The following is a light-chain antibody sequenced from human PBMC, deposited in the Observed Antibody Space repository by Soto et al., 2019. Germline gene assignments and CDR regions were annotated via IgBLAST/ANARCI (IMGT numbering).Light chain of an antibody. Sequence: DIQMTQSPSTLSASVGDRVTITCRASQSISSWLAWYQQKPGKAPKLLIYKASSLESGVPSRFSGSGSGTEFTLTISSLQPDDFATYYCQHVTFGGGTKV. V-gene: IGKV1-5*03. J-gene: IGKJ4*01. CDR1: QSISSW. CDR3: QHVT. CDR2: KAS.